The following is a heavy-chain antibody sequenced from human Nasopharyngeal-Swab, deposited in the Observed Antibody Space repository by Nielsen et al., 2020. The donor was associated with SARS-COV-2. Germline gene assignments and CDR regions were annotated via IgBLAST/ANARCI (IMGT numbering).Heavy chain of an antibody. V-gene: IGHV3-23*01. CDR2: ISDSGGIT. CDR3: AKKSFGWLGDLLPAFDI. J-gene: IGHJ3*02. Sequence: WIRQPPGKGLEWVSAISDSGGITYYADSVKGRFTISRDNSKNTLYLQMKSLRAEDTAVYYCAKKSFGWLGDLLPAFDIWGQGTTVTVSS. D-gene: IGHD3-10*01.